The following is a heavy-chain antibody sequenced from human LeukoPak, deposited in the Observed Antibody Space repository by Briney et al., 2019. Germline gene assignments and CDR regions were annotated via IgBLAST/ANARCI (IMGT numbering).Heavy chain of an antibody. CDR3: ARADYYDSSGYPQY. D-gene: IGHD3-22*01. CDR1: GFTFSSYA. Sequence: GGSLRLSCAASGFTFSSYAMHWVRQAPGKGQEWVAVISYDGSNKYYADSVKGRFTISRDNSKNTLYLQMNSLRAEDTAVYYCARADYYDSSGYPQYWGQGTLVTVSS. V-gene: IGHV3-30-3*01. CDR2: ISYDGSNK. J-gene: IGHJ4*02.